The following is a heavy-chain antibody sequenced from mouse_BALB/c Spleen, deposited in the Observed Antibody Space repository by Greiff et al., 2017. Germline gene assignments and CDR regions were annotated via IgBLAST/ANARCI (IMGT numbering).Heavy chain of an antibody. V-gene: IGHV1-4*01. CDR2: INPSSGYT. J-gene: IGHJ4*01. CDR3: ARGESNPSYYYAMDY. CDR1: GYTFTSYT. Sequence: SGAELARPGASVKMSCKASGYTFTSYTMHWVKQRPGQGLEWIGYINPSSGYTNYNQKFKDKATLTADKSSSTAYMQLSSLTSEDSAVYYCARGESNPSYYYAMDYWGQGTSVTVSS.